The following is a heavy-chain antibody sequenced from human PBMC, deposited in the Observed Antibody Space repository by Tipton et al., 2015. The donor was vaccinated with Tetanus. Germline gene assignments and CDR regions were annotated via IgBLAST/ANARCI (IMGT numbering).Heavy chain of an antibody. CDR3: AKDDAGLAQRGGFYFDS. V-gene: IGHV3-30*18. J-gene: IGHJ4*02. Sequence: SLRLSCAASGFNFSVYGMHWVRQAPGKGLEWVAVISYDGGNKFYADSVQGRFTISRDNSKNTFYLEMHSLRSEDTAVYFCAKDDAGLAQRGGFYFDSWGQGTLVTVSS. D-gene: IGHD3/OR15-3a*01. CDR1: GFNFSVYG. CDR2: ISYDGGNK.